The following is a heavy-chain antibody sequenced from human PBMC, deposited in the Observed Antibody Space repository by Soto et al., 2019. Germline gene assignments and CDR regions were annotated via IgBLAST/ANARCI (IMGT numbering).Heavy chain of an antibody. CDR3: AREVYASLTGYYRGTWWFDP. CDR2: IYHIGST. J-gene: IGHJ5*02. CDR1: GGSISSSNW. V-gene: IGHV4-4*02. D-gene: IGHD3-9*01. Sequence: SETLSLTCAVSGGSISSSNWWSWVRQHPGKGLEWIGEIYHIGSTNYNPSLKSRVTISVDKSKNQFSLKLSSVTAADTPAYYWAREVYASLTGYYRGTWWFDPWGQGTPVTVSS.